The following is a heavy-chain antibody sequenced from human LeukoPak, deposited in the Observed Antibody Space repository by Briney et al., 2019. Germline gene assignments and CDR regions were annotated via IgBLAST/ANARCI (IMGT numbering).Heavy chain of an antibody. D-gene: IGHD6-25*01. Sequence: GGSLRLSCAASGFTFRDHYMTWVRQAPGKGLEWVANIKKDGSEKHYVDSVKGRFTISRDNVKNSLYLQMTSLRGEDTAVYYCVQRGLDYWGQGTQVTVSS. J-gene: IGHJ4*02. CDR1: GFTFRDHY. CDR2: IKKDGSEK. CDR3: VQRGLDY. V-gene: IGHV3-7*01.